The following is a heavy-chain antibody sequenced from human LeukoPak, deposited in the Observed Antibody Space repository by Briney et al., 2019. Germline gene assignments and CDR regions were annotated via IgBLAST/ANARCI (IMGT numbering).Heavy chain of an antibody. Sequence: PSETLSLTCTVSGGSISSYYWSWLRQPPGKGLEWVGYIYYSGSTNYKPSLKRRVTISVDTSKNKFSLKLSSVTAADTAVYYCASLLGGYVWGSYRLGAFDIWGQGTMVTVSS. D-gene: IGHD3-16*02. CDR2: IYYSGST. CDR3: ASLLGGYVWGSYRLGAFDI. CDR1: GGSISSYY. J-gene: IGHJ3*02. V-gene: IGHV4-59*01.